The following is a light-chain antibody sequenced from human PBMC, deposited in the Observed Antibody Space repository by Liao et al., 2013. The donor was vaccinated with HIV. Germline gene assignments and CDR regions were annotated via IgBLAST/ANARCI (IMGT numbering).Light chain of an antibody. CDR1: KLGDRY. J-gene: IGLJ1*01. Sequence: SYELTQPPSVSVSPGQTASITCSGDKLGDRYTCWYQQKTGQSPVLVIYQDSKRPSGIPERLSGSNSGNTATLTISGTQAMDEADYYCQAWDSSTASYFGTGTKVTVL. V-gene: IGLV3-1*01. CDR3: QAWDSSTASY. CDR2: QDS.